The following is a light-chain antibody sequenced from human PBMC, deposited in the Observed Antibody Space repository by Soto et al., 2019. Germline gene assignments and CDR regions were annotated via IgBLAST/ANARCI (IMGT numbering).Light chain of an antibody. CDR2: EVS. V-gene: IGLV2-14*01. CDR1: SSDVGGYNY. Sequence: QSALTQPASVSGSPGQSITISCTGTSSDVGGYNYVSWYQQHPGKAPKLMIYEVSNRPSGVSNRFSGSKSGNTASLTISGLQAEDEADYYCSSYTSSSVVFGGGPKRTVL. CDR3: SSYTSSSVV. J-gene: IGLJ2*01.